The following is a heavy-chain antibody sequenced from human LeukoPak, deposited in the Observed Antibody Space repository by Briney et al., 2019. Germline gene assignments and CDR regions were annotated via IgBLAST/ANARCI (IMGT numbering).Heavy chain of an antibody. CDR3: TTDVCGGDCYMFDY. CDR2: IKSKTDGGTT. CDR1: GFTFSNAW. J-gene: IGHJ4*02. D-gene: IGHD2-21*02. V-gene: IGHV3-15*07. Sequence: GGSLRLSCAASGFTFSNAWMNWVRQAPGKGLEWVGRIKSKTDGGTTDYAAPVKGRFTISRDDSKNTLYLQMNSLKTEDTAVYYCTTDVCGGDCYMFDYWGQGTLVNVSS.